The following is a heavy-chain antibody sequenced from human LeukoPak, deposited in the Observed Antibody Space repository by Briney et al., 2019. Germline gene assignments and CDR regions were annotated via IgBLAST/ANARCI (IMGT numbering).Heavy chain of an antibody. D-gene: IGHD6-6*01. CDR2: IHSSGST. V-gene: IGHV4-4*09. J-gene: IGHJ4*02. Sequence: PSETLSLTCTVSGGSISSYYWCWLRQPPGKGLEWIGYIHSSGSTNYNPSLKSRVSISVATSKNPFYLKMSSVTAADTAVYYCARLTRLSSSPDRYYFDYWGQGTLVTVSS. CDR1: GGSISSYY. CDR3: ARLTRLSSSPDRYYFDY.